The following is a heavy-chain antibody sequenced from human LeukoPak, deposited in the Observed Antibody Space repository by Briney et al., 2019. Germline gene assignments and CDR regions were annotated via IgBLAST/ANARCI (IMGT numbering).Heavy chain of an antibody. J-gene: IGHJ3*01. D-gene: IGHD2-8*02. CDR1: GFTFTNYW. V-gene: IGHV3-7*01. CDR3: VRYGTREYCGDAFGV. Sequence: GGSLRLSCAASGFTFTNYWMSWVRQAPGKGLEWVANIKQDGSEKHYVDSVKGRFTISRDNAQNSAYLQMNSLRVEDTAVYYCVRYGTREYCGDAFGVWGQGTTVAVSS. CDR2: IKQDGSEK.